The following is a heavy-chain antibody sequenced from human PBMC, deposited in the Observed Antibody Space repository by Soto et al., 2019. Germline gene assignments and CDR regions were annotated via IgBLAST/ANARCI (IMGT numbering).Heavy chain of an antibody. J-gene: IGHJ4*02. Sequence: QVQLQESGPGLVKPSETLSLTCTVSGGSISGYYWSWIRQPPGKGLEWLGYIFYSGTTNYNPSLQSRLTISVDTSKNQFSLTLSSVTAADTAVYYCARDMGARGPHYFDYWGQGTLVTVSS. V-gene: IGHV4-59*01. CDR1: GGSISGYY. D-gene: IGHD1-26*01. CDR3: ARDMGARGPHYFDY. CDR2: IFYSGTT.